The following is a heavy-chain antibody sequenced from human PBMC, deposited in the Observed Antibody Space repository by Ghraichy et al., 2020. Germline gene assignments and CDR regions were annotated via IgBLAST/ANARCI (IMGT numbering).Heavy chain of an antibody. V-gene: IGHV3-23*01. CDR3: AKDPAGRGYSGYDTRYYFDY. CDR2: ISGRGVTT. CDR1: GLTFSNYA. D-gene: IGHD5-12*01. Sequence: GGSLRLSCAASGLTFSNYAMSWVRQAPGKGLEWVSAISGRGVTTHYADSVKGRFTISRDNSKNTLYLQMNSLRAEDTAVYYCAKDPAGRGYSGYDTRYYFDYWGQGTLVTVSS. J-gene: IGHJ4*02.